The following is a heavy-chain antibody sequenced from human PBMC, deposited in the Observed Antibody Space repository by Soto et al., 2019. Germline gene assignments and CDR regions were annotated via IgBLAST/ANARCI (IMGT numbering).Heavy chain of an antibody. D-gene: IGHD2-15*01. CDR2: ISSSSSTI. J-gene: IGHJ6*02. CDR1: GFTFSSYS. CDR3: ARVVPPFYGMDV. Sequence: GGSLRLSCAASGFTFSSYSMNWVRQAPGKGLEWVSYISSSSSTIYYADSVKGRFTISRDNAKNSLYLQMNSLRDEYTAVYYCARVVPPFYGMDVWGQGTTVTVSS. V-gene: IGHV3-48*02.